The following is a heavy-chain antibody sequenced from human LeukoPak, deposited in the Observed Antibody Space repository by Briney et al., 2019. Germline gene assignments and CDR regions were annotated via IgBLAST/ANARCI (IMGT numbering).Heavy chain of an antibody. Sequence: PGGSLRLSCAASGFTFSDYSMDWVRQAPGKGLEWISWIGISSGNTKYADSVKGRFTISGDNAKNSLYLQTNSLRVEDTAVYYCERDHNYAFDNWGQGTLVTVSS. CDR1: GFTFSDYS. CDR3: ERDHNYAFDN. J-gene: IGHJ4*02. CDR2: IGISSGNT. V-gene: IGHV3-48*04. D-gene: IGHD1-1*01.